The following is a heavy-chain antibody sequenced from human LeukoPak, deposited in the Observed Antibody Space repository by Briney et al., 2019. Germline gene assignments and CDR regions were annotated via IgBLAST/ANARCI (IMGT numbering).Heavy chain of an antibody. V-gene: IGHV1-69*13. Sequence: SVKVSCRASGGTFSSYAISWVRQAPGQGLEWMGGIIPIFGTANYAQKFQGRVTITADESTSTAYMELSSLRSEDTAVYYCTTDGFGYSSSSGTYWFDPWGQGTLVTVSS. J-gene: IGHJ5*02. CDR1: GGTFSSYA. CDR3: TTDGFGYSSSSGTYWFDP. D-gene: IGHD6-6*01. CDR2: IIPIFGTA.